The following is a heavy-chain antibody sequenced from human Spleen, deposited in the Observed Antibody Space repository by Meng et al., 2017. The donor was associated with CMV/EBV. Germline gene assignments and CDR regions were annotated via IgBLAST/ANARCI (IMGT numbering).Heavy chain of an antibody. Sequence: GGSLRLSCAASGFTFCTYWMSRVRQAPGKELEWVLGISGSGGSTYYADSVKGRFTISRDNSKNTLYLQMNSLRAEDTAVYYCAKIKYYYDSSGFEAWGQGTMVTVSS. CDR2: ISGSGGST. CDR1: GFTFCTYW. J-gene: IGHJ3*01. CDR3: AKIKYYYDSSGFEA. D-gene: IGHD3-22*01. V-gene: IGHV3-23*01.